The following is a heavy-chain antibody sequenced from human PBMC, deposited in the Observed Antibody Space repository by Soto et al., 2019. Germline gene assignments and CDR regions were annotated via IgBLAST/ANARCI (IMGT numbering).Heavy chain of an antibody. CDR2: FDPEDGET. CDR3: AAGGTRWLHSPFDY. CDR1: GHTLTELS. Sequence: QVQLVQSGAEVKKPGASVKVSCKVSGHTLTELSMHWVRLAPGKGLEWMGGFDPEDGETISAQKFQGRVTMPEDTSTHSTYLELSSLRSEDTAVYYCAAGGTRWLHSPFDYWGQGTLVTISS. D-gene: IGHD1-1*01. J-gene: IGHJ4*02. V-gene: IGHV1-24*01.